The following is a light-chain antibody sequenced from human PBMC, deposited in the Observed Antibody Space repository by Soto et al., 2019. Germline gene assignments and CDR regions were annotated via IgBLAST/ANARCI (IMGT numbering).Light chain of an antibody. CDR3: SSYAGSNTYV. V-gene: IGLV2-8*01. CDR1: SSDVGGYNC. J-gene: IGLJ1*01. Sequence: QSVLTQPPSASGSPGQSVTISCTGTSSDVGGYNCVSWYQQHPGKAPKLMIYEVSKRHSGVPDRFSGSKSGNTASLTVSGLQAEDEADYYCSSYAGSNTYVFGTGTKVTVL. CDR2: EVS.